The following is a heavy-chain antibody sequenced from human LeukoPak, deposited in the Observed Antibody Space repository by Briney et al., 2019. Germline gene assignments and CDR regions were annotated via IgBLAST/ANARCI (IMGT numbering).Heavy chain of an antibody. D-gene: IGHD5-24*01. CDR2: ISSGGDNT. CDR1: EFTFSNYG. CDR3: AKAGGGSGYNPLGY. V-gene: IGHV3-23*01. J-gene: IGHJ4*02. Sequence: GGSLRLSCVASEFTFSNYGMTWVRQAPGKGLEWDSVISSGGDNTFYADSVKGRFTISRDNSKNTFYLQMNSLRDEDTALYYCAKAGGGSGYNPLGYWGQGTLVTVSS.